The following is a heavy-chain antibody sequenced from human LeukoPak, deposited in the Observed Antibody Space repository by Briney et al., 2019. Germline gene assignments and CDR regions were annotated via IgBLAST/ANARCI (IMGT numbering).Heavy chain of an antibody. CDR1: GYTLTELS. J-gene: IGHJ3*02. Sequence: ASVKVSCKVSGYTLTELSMYWVRQAPGKGLEWMGGFDPEDGETIYAQKFQGRVTMTEDTSTDTAYMELSSLRSEDTAVYYCATGYYYDSSGYLRDDAFDIWGQGTMVTVSS. V-gene: IGHV1-24*01. CDR3: ATGYYYDSSGYLRDDAFDI. CDR2: FDPEDGET. D-gene: IGHD3-22*01.